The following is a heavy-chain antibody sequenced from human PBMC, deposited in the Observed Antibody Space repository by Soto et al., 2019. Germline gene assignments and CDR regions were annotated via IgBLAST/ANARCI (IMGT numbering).Heavy chain of an antibody. D-gene: IGHD4-17*01. CDR1: GGSISSGGYY. J-gene: IGHJ5*02. CDR3: ALTTSWFAP. Sequence: ASETLSLTCTVSGGSISSGGYYWSWIRQHPGKGLEWIGYIYYTGSTYYNPSLKSRVTISVDTSMNQFSLKLTPVTAADTAVYYCALTTSWFAPWGQGTLVTVSS. V-gene: IGHV4-31*03. CDR2: IYYTGST.